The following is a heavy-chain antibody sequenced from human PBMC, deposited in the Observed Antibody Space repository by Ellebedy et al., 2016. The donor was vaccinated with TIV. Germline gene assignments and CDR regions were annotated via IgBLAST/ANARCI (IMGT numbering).Heavy chain of an antibody. CDR1: GDSISSSSYY. CDR2: MYYIGTT. D-gene: IGHD3-10*01. J-gene: IGHJ5*02. CDR3: ARHLTYYYDSGSPNWFDP. V-gene: IGHV4-39*01. Sequence: SETLSLXXTVSGDSISSSSYYWGWIRQPPGKGLEWIGSMYYIGTTYYNPSLKSRVTISVDTSSNHFSLKLSSVTAADTAVYYCARHLTYYYDSGSPNWFDPWGLGTLVTVSS.